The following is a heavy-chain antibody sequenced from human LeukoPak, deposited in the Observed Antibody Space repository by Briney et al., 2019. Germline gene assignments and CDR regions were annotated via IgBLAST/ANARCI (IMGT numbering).Heavy chain of an antibody. CDR3: TKDQALGYTNYGDL. V-gene: IGHV3-23*01. CDR1: GFTFSSYA. D-gene: IGHD5-24*01. J-gene: IGHJ4*02. Sequence: GGSLILSCAASGFTFSSYAMSWVRQAPGKGLEWVSTIRFSDDTTYHADSVKGRFTVSRDNSKSTLNLQMNSLRAEDTAVYYCTKDQALGYTNYGDLWGQGTLVAVSS. CDR2: IRFSDDTT.